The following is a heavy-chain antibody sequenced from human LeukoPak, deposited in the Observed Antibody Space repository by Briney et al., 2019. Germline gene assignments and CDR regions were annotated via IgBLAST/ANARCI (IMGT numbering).Heavy chain of an antibody. D-gene: IGHD2-2*01. CDR3: ARGTCSSTSCYFDY. V-gene: IGHV3-9*03. Sequence: GRSLRLSCAASGFTFDDYAMHWVRHAPGKGLEWVSGISWNSGSICYADSVKARFTISRDNAKNSLYLQMNSLRAEDMALYYCARGTCSSTSCYFDYWGQGTLVTVSS. J-gene: IGHJ4*02. CDR1: GFTFDDYA. CDR2: ISWNSGSI.